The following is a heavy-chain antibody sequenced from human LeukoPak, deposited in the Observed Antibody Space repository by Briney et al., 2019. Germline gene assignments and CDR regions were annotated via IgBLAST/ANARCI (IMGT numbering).Heavy chain of an antibody. J-gene: IGHJ2*01. CDR1: GFTFSNYA. D-gene: IGHD3-22*01. Sequence: SGGSLRLSCVASGFTFSNYAMSWVRQAPGKGLEWVSGITGSGGITHYADSVKGRFSISRDNSKNTLYLQMNSLRAEDTAVYYCARDKVYYYDSSGYSYYWYFDLWGRGTLVTVSS. CDR2: ITGSGGIT. CDR3: ARDKVYYYDSSGYSYYWYFDL. V-gene: IGHV3-23*01.